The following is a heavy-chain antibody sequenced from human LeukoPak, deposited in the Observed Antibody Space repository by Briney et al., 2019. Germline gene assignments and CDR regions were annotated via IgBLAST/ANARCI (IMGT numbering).Heavy chain of an antibody. V-gene: IGHV3-20*04. Sequence: GGSLRLSCAASGFTFDDYGMSWVRQAPGKGLEWVSGINWNGGSTGYADSVKGRFTISRDNSKNTLYLQMNSLRAEDTAVYYCAKDRGSSGWPYFDYWGQGTLVTVSS. J-gene: IGHJ4*02. D-gene: IGHD6-19*01. CDR1: GFTFDDYG. CDR2: INWNGGST. CDR3: AKDRGSSGWPYFDY.